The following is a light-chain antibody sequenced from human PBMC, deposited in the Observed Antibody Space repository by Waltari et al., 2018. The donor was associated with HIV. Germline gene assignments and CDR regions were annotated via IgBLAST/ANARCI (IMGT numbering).Light chain of an antibody. CDR1: QSVSSY. Sequence: VLTQSPATLSLSPGERATLSCRASQSVSSYLAWYQQKPVQAPRLLIYDTSNRATGIPARFSGSGSGTDFTLTISSLEPEDFAVYYCQQRIHWPLTFGGGTKVEIK. J-gene: IGKJ4*01. CDR3: QQRIHWPLT. CDR2: DTS. V-gene: IGKV3-11*01.